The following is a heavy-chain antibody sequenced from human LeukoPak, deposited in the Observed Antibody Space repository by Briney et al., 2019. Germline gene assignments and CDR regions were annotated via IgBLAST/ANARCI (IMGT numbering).Heavy chain of an antibody. D-gene: IGHD6-6*01. CDR1: GFTFSSYW. CDR2: IKQDGSEK. J-gene: IGHJ4*02. Sequence: GGSLRLSWAASGFTFSSYWMSWVRQAPGKGLEWVANIKQDGSEKYYVDSVKGRFTISRDNAKNSLYLQMNSLRAEDTAVYYCAREGSSDYFDYWGQGTLVTVSS. CDR3: AREGSSDYFDY. V-gene: IGHV3-7*01.